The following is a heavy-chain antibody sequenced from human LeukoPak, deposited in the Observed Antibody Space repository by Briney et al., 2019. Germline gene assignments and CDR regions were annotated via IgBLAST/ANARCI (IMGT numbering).Heavy chain of an antibody. Sequence: SVKVSCTASGGTFSSYAISWVRQAPGQGREWMGRIITILGIANYARKFQGRVTITADKSTSTAYMELSSLRSEDTAVYYCARVGRDGYLFDYWGQGTLVTFSS. CDR3: ARVGRDGYLFDY. V-gene: IGHV1-69*04. J-gene: IGHJ4*02. D-gene: IGHD6-13*01. CDR2: IITILGIA. CDR1: GGTFSSYA.